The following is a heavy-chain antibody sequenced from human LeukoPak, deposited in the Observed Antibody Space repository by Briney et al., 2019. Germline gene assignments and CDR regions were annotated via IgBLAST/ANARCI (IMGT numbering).Heavy chain of an antibody. CDR2: INPNSGGT. D-gene: IGHD3-10*01. Sequence: ASVKVSCTASGYTFTSYDINWVRQAPGQGLEWMGRINPNSGGTNYAQKLQGRVTMTTDTSTSTAYMELRSLRSDDTAVYYCARDGVQFGLSPYYFDYWGQGTLVTVSS. J-gene: IGHJ4*02. V-gene: IGHV1-18*01. CDR1: GYTFTSYD. CDR3: ARDGVQFGLSPYYFDY.